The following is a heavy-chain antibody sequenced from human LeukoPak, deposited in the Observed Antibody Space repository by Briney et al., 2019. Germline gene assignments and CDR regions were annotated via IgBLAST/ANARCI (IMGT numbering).Heavy chain of an antibody. J-gene: IGHJ4*02. Sequence: SETLSLTCAVYGGSFSGYYWSWIRQPPGKGLEWIGEINHSGSTNYNPSLKSRVTISVDTSKNQFSLKLSSVTAADTAVYYCASSGYYDYVWGSYRYTPRDFDYWGQGTLVTVSS. CDR1: GGSFSGYY. V-gene: IGHV4-34*01. CDR3: ASSGYYDYVWGSYRYTPRDFDY. D-gene: IGHD3-16*02. CDR2: INHSGST.